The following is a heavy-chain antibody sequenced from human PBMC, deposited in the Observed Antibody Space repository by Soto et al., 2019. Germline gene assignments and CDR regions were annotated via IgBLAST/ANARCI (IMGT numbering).Heavy chain of an antibody. V-gene: IGHV3-7*03. D-gene: IGHD1-1*01. Sequence: EVQLVEAGGGLVQPGGSLRLSCAASGFTFSTFWMNWVRQVPGKGLEWVANIKEDGREKRYVDSVKGRFTISRDNAKSSLYLQMNSLRVEDTAVYYCARDQSNNWSGPFDYWGQGTPVTVSS. CDR3: ARDQSNNWSGPFDY. CDR2: IKEDGREK. CDR1: GFTFSTFW. J-gene: IGHJ4*02.